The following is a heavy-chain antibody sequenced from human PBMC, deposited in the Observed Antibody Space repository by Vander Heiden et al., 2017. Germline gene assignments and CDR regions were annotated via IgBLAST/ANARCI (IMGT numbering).Heavy chain of an antibody. CDR2: IWYDGSNK. D-gene: IGHD6-19*01. CDR3: ARGGSSGWVDAFDI. V-gene: IGHV3-33*01. Sequence: QVQLVESGGGVVQPGRSLRLSWAESGFTFSSYGMHWVRQAPGKGLEWVAVIWYDGSNKYYADSVKGRFTISRDNSKNTLYLQMNSLRAEDTAVYYCARGGSSGWVDAFDIWGQGTMVTVSS. J-gene: IGHJ3*02. CDR1: GFTFSSYG.